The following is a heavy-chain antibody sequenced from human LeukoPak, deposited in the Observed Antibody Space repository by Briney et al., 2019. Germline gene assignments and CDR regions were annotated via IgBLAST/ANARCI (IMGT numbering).Heavy chain of an antibody. V-gene: IGHV4-34*01. J-gene: IGHJ4*02. D-gene: IGHD5-24*01. CDR1: GGSFSGYY. CDR2: INHSGST. Sequence: SETLSLTCAVYGGSFSGYYWSWIRQPPGKGLEWIGEINHSGSTNYNPSLKSRVTISVDTSKNQFSLKLSSVTAADTAVYYCARNRLEMAVARGFDYWGQGTLVTVSS. CDR3: ARNRLEMAVARGFDY.